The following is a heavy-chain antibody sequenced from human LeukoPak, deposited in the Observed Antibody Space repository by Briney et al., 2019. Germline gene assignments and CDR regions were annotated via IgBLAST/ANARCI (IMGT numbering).Heavy chain of an antibody. CDR3: ARQLGATSRDY. Sequence: ASVKVSCKASGYTFTGYYMHWVRQAPGQGLEWMGWIILNSGATNYAQNFQGRVTMTRDTSISTAYMELDRLTSDDTAVYYCARQLGATSRDYWGQGTLVTVSS. J-gene: IGHJ4*02. CDR1: GYTFTGYY. CDR2: IILNSGAT. V-gene: IGHV1-2*02. D-gene: IGHD1-26*01.